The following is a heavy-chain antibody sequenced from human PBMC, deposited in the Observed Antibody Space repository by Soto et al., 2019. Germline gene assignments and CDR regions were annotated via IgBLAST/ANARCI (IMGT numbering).Heavy chain of an antibody. D-gene: IGHD2-15*01. CDR2: IIPIFGTA. Sequence: QVQLVQSGAEVKKPGSSVKVSCKASGGTFSSYAISWVRQAPGQGLEWMGGIIPIFGTANYAQKFQGRVTITADESTSTAYMELSSLRSEDTAVYYCARGGSGGSWPYYYYYGMDVWGQGTTVTVSS. CDR1: GGTFSSYA. V-gene: IGHV1-69*12. J-gene: IGHJ6*02. CDR3: ARGGSGGSWPYYYYYGMDV.